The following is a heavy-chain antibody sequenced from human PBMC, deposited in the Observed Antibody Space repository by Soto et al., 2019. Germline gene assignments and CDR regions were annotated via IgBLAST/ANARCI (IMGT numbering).Heavy chain of an antibody. CDR1: GLTFSNAW. J-gene: IGHJ3*02. V-gene: IGHV3-15*01. Sequence: EQLVESGGGLVKPGGSLRLSCAASGLTFSNAWLSWVRQAPGKGLEWVGRIKSKTDGGTADYPAPVKGRFTISRDDSKSTLYLDMNSLKTEDTAVYFCTRESRHSSGWYGAFDIWGQGTMVTVSS. CDR2: IKSKTDGGTA. D-gene: IGHD6-19*01. CDR3: TRESRHSSGWYGAFDI.